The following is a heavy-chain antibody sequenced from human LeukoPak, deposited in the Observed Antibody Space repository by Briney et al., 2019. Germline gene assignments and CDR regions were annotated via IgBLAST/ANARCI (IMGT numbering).Heavy chain of an antibody. CDR2: IIPIFGTA. CDR1: GGTFSSYA. Sequence: SVKVSCKASGGTFSSYAISWVRQAPGQGLEWMGGIIPIFGTANYAQKFQGRVTITTDESTSTAYMELSSLRSEDTAVYYCARDWIYCSSTSCHKYYFDYWGQGTLVTVSS. V-gene: IGHV1-69*05. CDR3: ARDWIYCSSTSCHKYYFDY. J-gene: IGHJ4*02. D-gene: IGHD2-2*02.